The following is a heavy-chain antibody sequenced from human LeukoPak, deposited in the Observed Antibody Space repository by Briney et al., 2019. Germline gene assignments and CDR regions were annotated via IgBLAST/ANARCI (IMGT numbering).Heavy chain of an antibody. V-gene: IGHV1-2*02. CDR3: ARGFDILTGYYQGLGFDY. Sequence: GASVKVSRKASGYTFTGYYMHWVRQAPGQGLEWMGWINPNSGGTNYAQKFQGRVTMTRDTSISTAYMELSRLRSDDTAVYYCARGFDILTGYYQGLGFDYWGQGTLVTVSS. D-gene: IGHD3-9*01. CDR1: GYTFTGYY. CDR2: INPNSGGT. J-gene: IGHJ4*02.